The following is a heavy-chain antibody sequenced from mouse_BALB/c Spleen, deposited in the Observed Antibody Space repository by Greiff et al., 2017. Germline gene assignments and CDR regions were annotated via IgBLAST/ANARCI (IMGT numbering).Heavy chain of an antibody. Sequence: EVKLQESGPSLVKPSQTLSLTCSVTGDSITSGYWNWIRKFPGNKLEYMGYISYSGSTYYNPSLKSRISITRDTSKNQYYLQLNSVTTEDTATYYCARRYEVRRGYAMDYWGQGTSVTVSS. CDR1: GDSITSGY. D-gene: IGHD2-14*01. V-gene: IGHV3-8*02. J-gene: IGHJ4*01. CDR3: ARRYEVRRGYAMDY. CDR2: ISYSGST.